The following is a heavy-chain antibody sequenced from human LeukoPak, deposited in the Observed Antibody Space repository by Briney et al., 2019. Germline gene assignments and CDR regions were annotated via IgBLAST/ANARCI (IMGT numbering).Heavy chain of an antibody. CDR2: INPNSGGT. CDR1: GYTFTGYY. Sequence: GASVKVSCKASGYTFTGYYMHWVRQAPGQGLEWMGWINPNSGGTNYAQKFQGRVTMTRDTSISTAYLQWNSLKASDTAIYYCARELWGNLDYWGQGTLVTVSS. V-gene: IGHV1-2*02. D-gene: IGHD2-21*01. CDR3: ARELWGNLDY. J-gene: IGHJ4*02.